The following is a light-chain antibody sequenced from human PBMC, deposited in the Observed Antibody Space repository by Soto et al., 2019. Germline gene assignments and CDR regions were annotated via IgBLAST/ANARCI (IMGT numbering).Light chain of an antibody. CDR3: QQYHKWPPIT. V-gene: IGKV3-15*01. CDR2: GAS. J-gene: IGKJ5*01. CDR1: QAVSGD. Sequence: EIVMTQYPATLSVSPGERATLSCRASQAVSGDLAWYQQRPGQAPRLLIYGASTRATGIPARFSGSGSGTEFTLTISSLQSEDSAVYYCQQYHKWPPITFGQGTRLEIK.